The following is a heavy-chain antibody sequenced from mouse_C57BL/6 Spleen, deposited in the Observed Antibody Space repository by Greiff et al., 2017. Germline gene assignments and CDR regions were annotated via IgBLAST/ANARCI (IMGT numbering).Heavy chain of an antibody. V-gene: IGHV1-7*01. D-gene: IGHD1-1*01. CDR1: GYTFTSYW. CDR2: INPSSGYT. Sequence: VQLQQSGAELAKPGASVKLSCKASGYTFTSYWMHWVKQRPGQGLEWIGYINPSSGYTKYNQKFKDKATLTADKSSSTAYMQLSSLTYEDSAVYYCASLFITTVVATEYFDVWGTGTTVTVSS. J-gene: IGHJ1*03. CDR3: ASLFITTVVATEYFDV.